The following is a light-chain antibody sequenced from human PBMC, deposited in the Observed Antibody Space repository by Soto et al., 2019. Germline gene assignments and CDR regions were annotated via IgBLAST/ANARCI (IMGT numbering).Light chain of an antibody. CDR2: WAS. CDR1: QSILYNNKND. J-gene: IGKJ5*01. CDR3: QQYYATPVT. V-gene: IGKV4-1*01. Sequence: DIVLSQSPDSLAVSLGETATIHCKSSQSILYNNKNDLAWYQQKPGQPPRLLLYWASTRESGVPDRFSGSGSGADFTLTITSLQAEDVAVYYCQQYYATPVTFGQGTRLEIK.